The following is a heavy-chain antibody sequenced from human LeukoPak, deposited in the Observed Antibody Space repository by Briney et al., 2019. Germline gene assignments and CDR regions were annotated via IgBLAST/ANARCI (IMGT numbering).Heavy chain of an antibody. CDR3: ARQQYSTSSCDS. J-gene: IGHJ4*02. V-gene: IGHV4-59*01. Sequence: SETLSLTCSVSGGSISTYYWSWIRQPPGKGLEWIGNIYYSGSSYYNPSPKSRVTVSVDTAKNQFSLKLSSVTAADTAVYYCARQQYSTSSCDSWGQGTLVTVST. CDR1: GGSISTYY. D-gene: IGHD6-6*01. CDR2: IYYSGSS.